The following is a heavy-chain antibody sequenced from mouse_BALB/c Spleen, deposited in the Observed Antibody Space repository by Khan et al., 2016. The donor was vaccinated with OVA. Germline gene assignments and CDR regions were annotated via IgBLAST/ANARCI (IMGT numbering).Heavy chain of an antibody. Sequence: VQLQQSGAELAKPGASVKLSCTASGFNIKDTYIHWVQQRPEQGLVWIGRLDPANGDTKCDPKFQGKATIKAVTSSNTACLQLSSLSSEDTGVYYGGGFFARLYGSGWCAYWGQGTLVTVYA. CDR1: GFNIKDTY. CDR2: LDPANGDT. J-gene: IGHJ3*01. V-gene: IGHV14-3*02. CDR3: GGFFARLYGSGWCAY. D-gene: IGHD1-1*01.